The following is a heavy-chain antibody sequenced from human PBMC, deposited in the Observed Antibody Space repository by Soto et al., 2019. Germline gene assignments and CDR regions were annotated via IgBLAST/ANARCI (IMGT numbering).Heavy chain of an antibody. V-gene: IGHV4-31*03. D-gene: IGHD3-10*01. CDR3: TRDGGPAVTHGYDS. Sequence: PSASLSLSCTVCGGSVTSGVYYWRWNRHCPGKGLEWIGYIYSSGDTNYNPSLNSRVAMSVDTSKNQFSLQLTSVTVADTAIYYCTRDGGPAVTHGYDSWGQGILVTVSP. J-gene: IGHJ5*01. CDR1: GGSVTSGVYY. CDR2: IYSSGDT.